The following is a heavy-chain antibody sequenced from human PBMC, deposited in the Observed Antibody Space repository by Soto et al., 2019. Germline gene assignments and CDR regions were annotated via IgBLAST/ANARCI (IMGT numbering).Heavy chain of an antibody. V-gene: IGHV3-9*01. J-gene: IGHJ5*02. D-gene: IGHD1-26*01. CDR3: IAIIPKRKWELGP. CDR1: GFTFDDYA. CDR2: ISWNSGSI. Sequence: GGSLRLSCAASGFTFDDYAMHWVRQAPGKGLEWVSGISWNSGSIGYADSVKGRFTISRDNAKNSLYLQMSSLRAEDTAVYYCIAIIPKRKWELGPWGQGTLVTVS.